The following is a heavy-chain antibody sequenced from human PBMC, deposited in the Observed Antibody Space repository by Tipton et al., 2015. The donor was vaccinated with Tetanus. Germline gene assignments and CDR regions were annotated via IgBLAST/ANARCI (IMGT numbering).Heavy chain of an antibody. Sequence: GSLRLSCAGSGFSFRDFGMNWVRQAPGKGLEWVSYISYSSTTIYYADSVKGRFVVSRENAKNSLYLQMNTLRDDDTAVYYCARRGEASANWFESWGQGTLVTVSS. CDR3: ARRGEASANWFES. V-gene: IGHV3-48*02. J-gene: IGHJ5*01. D-gene: IGHD1-26*01. CDR1: GFSFRDFG. CDR2: ISYSSTTI.